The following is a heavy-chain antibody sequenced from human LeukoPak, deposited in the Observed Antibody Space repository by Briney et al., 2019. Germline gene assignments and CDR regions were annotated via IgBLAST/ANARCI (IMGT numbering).Heavy chain of an antibody. J-gene: IGHJ6*02. CDR3: AKAVGVAATSPTSYFYYGMDV. Sequence: PGGSLRLSCAASGFTVSSKYMSRVRQAPGKGLEWVSSISDRDGSTYYVGAVKGRFTISRDNSKNTLYLQMNSLRGEDTAVYFCAKAVGVAATSPTSYFYYGMDVWGQGTTVTVSS. CDR1: GFTVSSKY. D-gene: IGHD2-15*01. V-gene: IGHV3-23*01. CDR2: ISDRDGST.